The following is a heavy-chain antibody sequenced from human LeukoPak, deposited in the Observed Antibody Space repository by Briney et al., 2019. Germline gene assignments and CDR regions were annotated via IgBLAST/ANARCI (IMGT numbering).Heavy chain of an antibody. J-gene: IGHJ4*02. Sequence: SETLSLTCAVYGGSFSGYYWSWIRQPPGKGLEWIGYIYYSGSTSYNPSLKSRVTISVDTSKNQFSLKLSSVTAADTAVYYCARVLEDYDFWSGYPYYFDYWGQGTLVTVSS. CDR3: ARVLEDYDFWSGYPYYFDY. V-gene: IGHV4-59*01. CDR1: GGSFSGYY. CDR2: IYYSGST. D-gene: IGHD3-3*01.